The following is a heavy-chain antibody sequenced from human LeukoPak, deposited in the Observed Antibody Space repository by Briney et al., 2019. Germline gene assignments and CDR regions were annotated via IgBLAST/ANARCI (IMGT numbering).Heavy chain of an antibody. CDR2: FDPEDGET. D-gene: IGHD2-15*01. Sequence: ASVKVSCKVSGYTLTELSMHWVRQAPGKGLEWMGGFDPEDGETIYAQKFQGRVTMTRNTSISTAYMELSSLRSEDTAVYYCARAYCSGGSCYWGPDYNWFDPWGQGTLVTVSS. CDR1: GYTLTELS. CDR3: ARAYCSGGSCYWGPDYNWFDP. V-gene: IGHV1-24*01. J-gene: IGHJ5*02.